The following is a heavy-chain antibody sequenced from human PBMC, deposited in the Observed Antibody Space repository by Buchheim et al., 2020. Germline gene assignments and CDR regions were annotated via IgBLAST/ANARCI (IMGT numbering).Heavy chain of an antibody. D-gene: IGHD6-19*01. CDR3: ARLSIEWSGELAVAAALYYFDY. CDR1: GGSISSSSYY. CDR2: IYYSGST. Sequence: QLQLQESGPGLVKPSETLSLTCTVSGGSISSSSYYWGWIRQPPGKGLEWIGSIYYSGSTYYNPSLKSRVTISVDTSKNQFSLKLSSVTAADTAVYYCARLSIEWSGELAVAAALYYFDYWGQGTL. V-gene: IGHV4-39*01. J-gene: IGHJ4*02.